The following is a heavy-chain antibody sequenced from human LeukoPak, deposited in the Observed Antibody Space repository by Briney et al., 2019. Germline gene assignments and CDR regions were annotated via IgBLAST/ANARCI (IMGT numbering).Heavy chain of an antibody. CDR1: GGSISSGAYY. J-gene: IGHJ3*02. CDR3: ARDSRGYQRAAFDI. CDR2: IYYSGST. D-gene: IGHD3-22*01. V-gene: IGHV4-31*03. Sequence: SETLSLTCTVSGGSISSGAYYWNWIRQHPGKGLEWIGNIYYSGSTSYNPSLKSRPTISVDPSKTQFSLKLSSVTAADTAVYYCARDSRGYQRAAFDIWGQGTVVTVSS.